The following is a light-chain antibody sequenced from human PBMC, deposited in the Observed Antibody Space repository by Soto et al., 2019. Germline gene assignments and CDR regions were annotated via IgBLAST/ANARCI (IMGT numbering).Light chain of an antibody. CDR2: AAS. CDR1: QTINSN. V-gene: IGKV3-11*01. CDR3: QHRTNWPRT. J-gene: IGKJ2*01. Sequence: EIVMTQSPATLSVSPGERVTLSCRPSQTINSNLAWYQQRPGQAPRPLIYAASTRATGIPARFSGNGFGTEFTLTISSIEPEDFAVYYCQHRTNWPRTFGQGTKLEIK.